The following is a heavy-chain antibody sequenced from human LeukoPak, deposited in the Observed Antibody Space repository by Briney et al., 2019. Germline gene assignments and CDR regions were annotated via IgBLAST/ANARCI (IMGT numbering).Heavy chain of an antibody. CDR3: ARGVESLGANTLAY. CDR1: GFTVITND. J-gene: IGHJ4*02. CDR2: LYSDGNT. V-gene: IGHV3-53*01. Sequence: GGSLRLSCAASGFTVITNDMTWVRQPPGKGLEWISVLYSDGNTKYAASVQGRFTISRDNSKNPLYLEMNSLSPDDTAVYYCARGVESLGANTLAYWGQGTLVTVSS. D-gene: IGHD4/OR15-4a*01.